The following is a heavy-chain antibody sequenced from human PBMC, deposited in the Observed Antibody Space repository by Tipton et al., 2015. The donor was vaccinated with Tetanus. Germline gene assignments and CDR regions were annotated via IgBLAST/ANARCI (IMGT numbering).Heavy chain of an antibody. J-gene: IGHJ5*02. V-gene: IGHV5-51*01. CDR1: GYNFISYW. CDR2: IYPADSDI. Sequence: QLVQSGAEVKKPGESLRISCKGSGYNFISYWIAWVRHMPGKGLEWMGVIYPADSDIRSSPSFQGQVTMSADKSIHTAYLQWTSLKPSDTAIYFCARLPKHYSASGSTWGQGTLVTVSS. CDR3: ARLPKHYSASGST. D-gene: IGHD3-10*01.